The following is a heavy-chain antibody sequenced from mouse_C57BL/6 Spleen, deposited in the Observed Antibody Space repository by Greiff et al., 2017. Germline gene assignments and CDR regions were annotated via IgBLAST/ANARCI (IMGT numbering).Heavy chain of an antibody. CDR2: IYPGDGDT. J-gene: IGHJ2*01. V-gene: IGHV1-80*01. D-gene: IGHD2-3*01. CDR1: GYAFSSYW. CDR3: ARWDDIDY. Sequence: VQLVESGAELVKPGASVKISCKASGYAFSSYWLNWVKQRPGKGLEWIGQIYPGDGDTNYNGKFKGKATLTADKSSSTAYMQLSSLTSEDAAVYFCARWDDIDYWGQGTTLTVSS.